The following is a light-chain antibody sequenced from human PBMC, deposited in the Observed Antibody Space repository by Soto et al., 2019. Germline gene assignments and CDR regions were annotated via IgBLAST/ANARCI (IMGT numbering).Light chain of an antibody. CDR2: QAS. V-gene: IGKV1-5*03. Sequence: DIQMTQSPFTLSASVGDRVTITCRASQSISSWLAWYQQKAGKAPKLLIYQASSVESGVPSRFSGSGSGTEFTLTISSLQPDDFATYYCQQYNTYPWTFGQGTKVEIK. CDR3: QQYNTYPWT. CDR1: QSISSW. J-gene: IGKJ1*01.